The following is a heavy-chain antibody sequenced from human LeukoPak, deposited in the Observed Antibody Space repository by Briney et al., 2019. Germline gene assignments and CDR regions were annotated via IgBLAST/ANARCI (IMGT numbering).Heavy chain of an antibody. V-gene: IGHV3-23*01. CDR3: AKGHYDTGTFGAFDI. Sequence: GGSLRLSCAASGFTFSSYWMSWVRQAPGKGLEWVSRISGSGGSTYYADSVKGRFTISRDNSKNTLSLQMNSLRAEDTAVYYCAKGHYDTGTFGAFDIWGQGTMVTVSS. CDR2: ISGSGGST. D-gene: IGHD3-22*01. CDR1: GFTFSSYW. J-gene: IGHJ3*02.